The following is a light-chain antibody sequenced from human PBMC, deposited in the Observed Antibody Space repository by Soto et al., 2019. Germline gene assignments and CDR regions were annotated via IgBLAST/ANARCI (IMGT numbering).Light chain of an antibody. CDR1: SSNIGAGYD. J-gene: IGLJ1*01. CDR2: GNS. V-gene: IGLV1-40*01. Sequence: SVLTQPPSVTGAPGHSVTISCTGSSSNIGAGYDVHWYQQLPGTAPKLLIYGNSNRPSGVPDRFSGSKSGTSASLAITGLQAEDEADYYCQSYDSSMSALYVFGTGTKVTVL. CDR3: QSYDSSMSALYV.